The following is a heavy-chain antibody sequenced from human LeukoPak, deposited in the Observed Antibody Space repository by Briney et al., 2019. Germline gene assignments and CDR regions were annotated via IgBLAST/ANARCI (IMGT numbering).Heavy chain of an antibody. CDR3: ARDLLMFGEGTNWFDP. D-gene: IGHD3-10*02. CDR1: GFTVSSNS. CDR2: IYSDNT. V-gene: IGHV3-53*01. J-gene: IGHJ5*02. Sequence: GGSLRLSCTVSGFTVSSNSMSWVRQAPGKGLEWVSFIYSDNTHYSDSVKGRITISRDNSKNTLYLQMNSLRAEDTAVYYCARDLLMFGEGTNWFDPWGQGTLVTVSS.